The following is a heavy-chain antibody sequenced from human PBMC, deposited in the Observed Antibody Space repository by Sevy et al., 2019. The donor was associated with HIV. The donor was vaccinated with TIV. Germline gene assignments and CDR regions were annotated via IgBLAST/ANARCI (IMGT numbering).Heavy chain of an antibody. CDR2: IWSDGAYQ. CDR1: GFTFSAYA. CDR3: ARGGYDYDNAAYYAFDS. D-gene: IGHD3-22*01. J-gene: IGHJ4*02. V-gene: IGHV3-33*01. Sequence: GGCLRLSCTTSGFTFSAYAMHWVRQAPGKGLEWMAIIWSDGAYQYHGDSVKGRFTISRDNSKNRLYLQMNSLRVEDTAVYYIARGGYDYDNAAYYAFDSWGQGTLVTVSS.